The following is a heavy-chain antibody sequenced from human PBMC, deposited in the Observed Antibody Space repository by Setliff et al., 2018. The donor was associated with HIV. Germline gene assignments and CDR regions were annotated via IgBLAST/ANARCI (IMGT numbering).Heavy chain of an antibody. D-gene: IGHD3-10*01. CDR3: ARGGYYYGSGKGNWFDP. CDR2: ISIYNGNS. Sequence: ASVKVSCKASGYTFTSYDISWVRQAPGQGLEWMGWISIYNGNSHYAQKFQGRVTVTRDTSTSTVYMELSSLRSEDTAVYYCARGGYYYGSGKGNWFDPWGQGTLVTVSS. CDR1: GYTFTSYD. J-gene: IGHJ5*02. V-gene: IGHV1-18*01.